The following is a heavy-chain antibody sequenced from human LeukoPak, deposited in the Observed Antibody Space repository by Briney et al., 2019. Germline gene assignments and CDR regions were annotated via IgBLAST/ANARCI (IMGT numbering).Heavy chain of an antibody. CDR1: GGSISSYY. V-gene: IGHV4-59*01. Sequence: ASETLSLTCTVSGGSISSYYWSWIRQPPGKGLERIGYIYYSGSTNYNPSLKSRVTISVDTSKNQFSLKLSSVTAADTAVYYCARDSPWDSSGLDYWGQGTLVTVSS. J-gene: IGHJ4*02. D-gene: IGHD3-22*01. CDR2: IYYSGST. CDR3: ARDSPWDSSGLDY.